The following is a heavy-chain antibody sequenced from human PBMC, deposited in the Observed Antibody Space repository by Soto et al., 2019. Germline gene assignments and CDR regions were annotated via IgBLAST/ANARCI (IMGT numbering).Heavy chain of an antibody. V-gene: IGHV5-51*01. J-gene: IGHJ6*02. CDR1: GYRFTRYW. CDR3: ARHSGAHGGIPWYYYYCMDV. Sequence: GESLKISCKASGYRFTRYWIGWVRQMPGKGLEWMGIIYPGDSDTRYSPSFQGQVTISADKSISTAYLQWSSLKASDTAMYYCARHSGAHGGIPWYYYYCMDVWGQGTTVTVSS. D-gene: IGHD2-15*01. CDR2: IYPGDSDT.